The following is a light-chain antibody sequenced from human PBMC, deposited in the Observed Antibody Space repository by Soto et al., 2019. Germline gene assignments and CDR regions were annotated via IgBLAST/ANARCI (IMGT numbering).Light chain of an antibody. V-gene: IGLV3-9*01. CDR2: RDS. CDR1: NIGGRN. CDR3: QVWDRSTVV. J-gene: IGLJ3*02. Sequence: SYELTQTLSVSVALGQTARITCEGNNIGGRNVHWYQLKPGQAPVLVIYRDSNRPSGIPERFSGSNSGNTATLAISGAQGGDDADYYCQVWDRSTVVFGGGTKLTVL.